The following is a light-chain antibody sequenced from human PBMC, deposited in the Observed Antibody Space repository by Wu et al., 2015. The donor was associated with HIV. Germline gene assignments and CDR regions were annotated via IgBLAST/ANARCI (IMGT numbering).Light chain of an antibody. CDR1: QSVTSSY. CDR3: QQYDRSPP. J-gene: IGKJ5*01. CDR2: GGS. V-gene: IGKV3-20*01. Sequence: EIVLTQSPGTLSLSPGERATLSCRASQSVTSSYLTWYQQRPGQAPRVLIFGGSTRATGIPDRFSGSASGADFTLTINRLEPEDFAVYYCQQYDRSPPVGHGRRLE.